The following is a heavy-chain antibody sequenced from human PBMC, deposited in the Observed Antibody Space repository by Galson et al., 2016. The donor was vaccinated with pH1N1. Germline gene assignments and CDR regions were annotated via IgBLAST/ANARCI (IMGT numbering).Heavy chain of an antibody. CDR3: ASAPRLGELELGDVFDI. CDR2: ISSSGSTI. CDR1: GFTFSDYY. Sequence: SLRLSCAASGFTFSDYYMSWIRRAPGKGLEWVSYISSSGSTIFYADSVKGRFTISRDNAKNSLYLQMNSLRAEDTAVYYCASAPRLGELELGDVFDIWGLGTMVTVSS. D-gene: IGHD3-10*01. V-gene: IGHV3-11*01. J-gene: IGHJ3*02.